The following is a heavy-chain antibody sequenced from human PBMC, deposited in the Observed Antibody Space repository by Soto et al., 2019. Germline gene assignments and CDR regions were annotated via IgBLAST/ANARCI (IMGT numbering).Heavy chain of an antibody. CDR2: ISYDGSNK. Sequence: GGSLRLSCAASGFTFSSYGMHWVRQAPGKGLEWVAVISYDGSNKYYADSVKGRFTISRDNSKNTLYLQMNSLRAEDTAVYYCAKDYGDYCSGGSCYNNWFDPWGQGTLVTVSS. J-gene: IGHJ5*02. CDR1: GFTFSSYG. V-gene: IGHV3-30*18. D-gene: IGHD2-15*01. CDR3: AKDYGDYCSGGSCYNNWFDP.